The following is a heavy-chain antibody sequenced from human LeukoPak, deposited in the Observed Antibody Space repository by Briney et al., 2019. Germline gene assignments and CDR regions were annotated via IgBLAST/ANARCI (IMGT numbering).Heavy chain of an antibody. J-gene: IGHJ4*02. CDR1: GYTFTSYY. D-gene: IGHD1-26*01. CDR2: INPSGGST. CDR3: ARRVTTVGFDY. V-gene: IGHV1-46*01. Sequence: ASVTVSCTASGYTFTSYYMHWVRQAPGQGLEWMGIINPSGGSTSYAQKFQGRVTMTRDTSTSTVYMELSSLRSEDTAVYYCARRVTTVGFDYWGQGTLVTVSS.